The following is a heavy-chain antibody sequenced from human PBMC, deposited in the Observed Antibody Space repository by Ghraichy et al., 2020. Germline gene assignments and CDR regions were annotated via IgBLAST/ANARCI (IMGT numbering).Heavy chain of an antibody. J-gene: IGHJ4*02. CDR2: IWYDGSNK. V-gene: IGHV3-33*01. Sequence: SCAASGFTFTNYGMLWVRQAPGKGLEWVAVIWYDGSNKYYVDSVKGRFTISRDNSKNTLYLQMNSLRAEDTAVYYCARADSNWELDYWGQGTLVTVSS. D-gene: IGHD6-13*01. CDR3: ARADSNWELDY. CDR1: GFTFTNYG.